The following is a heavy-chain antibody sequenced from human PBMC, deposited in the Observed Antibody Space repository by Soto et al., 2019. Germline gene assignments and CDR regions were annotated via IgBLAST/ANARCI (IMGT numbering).Heavy chain of an antibody. CDR1: GGTFSSYA. Sequence: QVQLVQSGAEVKKPGSSVKVSCKASGGTFSSYAISWVRQAPGQGLEWMGGIIPIFGTANYAQKFQGRVTITADETTSTADRELSRLRSEDTAVYYCARGRRVVVVAADAFDIWGQGTMVTVSS. J-gene: IGHJ3*02. CDR3: ARGRRVVVVAADAFDI. CDR2: IIPIFGTA. V-gene: IGHV1-69*01. D-gene: IGHD2-15*01.